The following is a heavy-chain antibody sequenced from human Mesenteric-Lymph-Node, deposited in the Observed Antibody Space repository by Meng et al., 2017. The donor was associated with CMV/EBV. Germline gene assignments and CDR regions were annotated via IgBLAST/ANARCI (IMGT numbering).Heavy chain of an antibody. CDR1: GCAISSSNW. CDR3: ARAWSVNSGFDP. CDR2: IFQSGGT. J-gene: IGHJ5*02. Sequence: QEWGRGLLEPPGTLSPSIAVSGCAISSSNWWSWVLQHPGNGLEGSGEIFQSGGTNYNPSLKSRVTRSVAKAKNQFSRKLSAVTAADTTVYYWARAWSVNSGFDPWGQGTLVTVSS. V-gene: IGHV4-4*03. D-gene: IGHD4-23*01.